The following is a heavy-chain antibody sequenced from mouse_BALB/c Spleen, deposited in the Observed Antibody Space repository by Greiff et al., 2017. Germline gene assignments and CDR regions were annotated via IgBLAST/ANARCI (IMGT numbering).Heavy chain of an antibody. J-gene: IGHJ4*01. V-gene: IGHV3-6*02. CDR3: AREDGNYYAMDY. Sequence: ESGPGLVKPSQSLSLTCSVTGYSITSGYYWNWIRQFPGNKLEWMGYISYDGSNNYNPSLKNRISITRDTSKNQFFLKLNSVTTEDTATYYCAREDGNYYAMDYWGQGTSVTVSS. CDR2: ISYDGSN. CDR1: GYSITSGYY. D-gene: IGHD2-1*01.